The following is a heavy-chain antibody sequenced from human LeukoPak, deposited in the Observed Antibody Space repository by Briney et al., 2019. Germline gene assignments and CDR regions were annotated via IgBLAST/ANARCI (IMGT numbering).Heavy chain of an antibody. Sequence: ASVKVSCKASGGTFSSYAISWVRQAPGQGLEWMGGIIPIFGTANYAQKFQGRVTITADESASTAYMELSSLRSEDTAVYYCARGLSERFLEWSTREEEFDYWGQGTLVTVSS. V-gene: IGHV1-69*13. D-gene: IGHD3-3*01. CDR1: GGTFSSYA. CDR2: IIPIFGTA. CDR3: ARGLSERFLEWSTREEEFDY. J-gene: IGHJ4*02.